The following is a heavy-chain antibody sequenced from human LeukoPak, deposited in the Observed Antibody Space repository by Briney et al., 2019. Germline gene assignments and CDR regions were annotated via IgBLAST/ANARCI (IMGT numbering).Heavy chain of an antibody. Sequence: GGSLRLSCVASGFRFIDYWMSWVRQAPGKGLEWVANIKQDGSEKYYVDSVRGRFTISRDNAKNSLYLQMSSLRAEDTGVYYCARDQVAAFFQNYYMDVWGKGTTVTVSS. CDR2: IKQDGSEK. CDR3: ARDQVAAFFQNYYMDV. J-gene: IGHJ6*03. D-gene: IGHD2-15*01. CDR1: GFRFIDYW. V-gene: IGHV3-7*01.